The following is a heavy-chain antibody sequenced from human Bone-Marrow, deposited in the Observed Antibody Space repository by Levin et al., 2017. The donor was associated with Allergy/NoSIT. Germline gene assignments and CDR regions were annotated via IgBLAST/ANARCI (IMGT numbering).Heavy chain of an antibody. CDR2: IKQDGSEK. Sequence: GGSLRLSCAASGFTFSSYWMSWVRQAPGKGLEWVANIKQDGSEKYYVDSVKGRFTISRDNAKNSLYLQMNSLRAEDTAVYYCARRGPIVVVPAAPGGYFDYWGQGTLVTVSS. CDR1: GFTFSSYW. CDR3: ARRGPIVVVPAAPGGYFDY. V-gene: IGHV3-7*01. J-gene: IGHJ4*02. D-gene: IGHD2-2*01.